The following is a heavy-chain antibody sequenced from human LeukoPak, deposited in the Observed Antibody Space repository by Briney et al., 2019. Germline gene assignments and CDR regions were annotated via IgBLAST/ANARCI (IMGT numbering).Heavy chain of an antibody. V-gene: IGHV4-34*01. CDR2: INHSGST. CDR1: GGSFSGYY. J-gene: IGHJ4*02. CDR3: ARGPIVGPYYFDY. Sequence: KTSETLSLTCAVYGGSFSGYYWSWIRQPPGKGLEWIGEINHSGSTNYNPSLKSRVTISVDTSKNQFSLKLSSATAADTAVYYCARGPIVGPYYFDYWGQGTLVTVSS. D-gene: IGHD1-26*01.